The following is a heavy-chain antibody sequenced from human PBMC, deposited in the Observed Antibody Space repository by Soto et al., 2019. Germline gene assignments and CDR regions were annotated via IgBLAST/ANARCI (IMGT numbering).Heavy chain of an antibody. CDR1: GGTFSSYA. CDR2: IIPIFGTA. CDR3: ATCSSTSCYSAYHAFDI. J-gene: IGHJ3*02. V-gene: IGHV1-69*13. Sequence: SVKVSCKASGGTFSSYAISWVRQAPGQGLEWMGGIIPIFGTANYAQKFQGRVTITADESTSTAYMELSSLRSEDTAVYYCATCSSTSCYSAYHAFDIWGQGTMVTV. D-gene: IGHD2-2*01.